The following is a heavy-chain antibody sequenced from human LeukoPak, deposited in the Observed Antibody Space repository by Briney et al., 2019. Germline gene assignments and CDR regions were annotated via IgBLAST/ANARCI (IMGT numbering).Heavy chain of an antibody. CDR1: GFTFSRYG. Sequence: GGSLRLSCAVSGFTFSRYGMIWARQAPGKGLEWVSYMTGSGETIYYADSVKGRFTISRDNAKNSLYLQMNSLRADDTAVYYCARFAAGGSYYYYMDVWGKGTTVTVSS. D-gene: IGHD6-25*01. CDR3: ARFAAGGSYYYYMDV. V-gene: IGHV3-48*03. J-gene: IGHJ6*03. CDR2: MTGSGETI.